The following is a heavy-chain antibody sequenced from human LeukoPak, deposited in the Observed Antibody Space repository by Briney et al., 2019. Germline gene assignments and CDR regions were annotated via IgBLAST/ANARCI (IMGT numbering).Heavy chain of an antibody. J-gene: IGHJ4*02. Sequence: GGSLRLSCAASGFTFSSYGMHWVRQAPGKGLEWVAVIWYDGSNKYYADSVKGRFTISRDNSKNTLYLQMNSLRAEDTAVDYCASGYYGSGSSEYDYWGQGTLVTVSS. D-gene: IGHD3-10*01. V-gene: IGHV3-33*01. CDR3: ASGYYGSGSSEYDY. CDR2: IWYDGSNK. CDR1: GFTFSSYG.